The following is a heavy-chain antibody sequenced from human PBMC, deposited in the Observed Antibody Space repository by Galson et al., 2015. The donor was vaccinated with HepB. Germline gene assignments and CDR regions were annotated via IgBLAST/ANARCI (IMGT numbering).Heavy chain of an antibody. D-gene: IGHD2-15*01. Sequence: ETLSLTCAVSGASISTDKWWTWVRQPPGKGLEWIGEIHHTKGTYYDPSLKSRVLLSVDKTKNQFSLHLNSVVAADTAVYYCVRGGQWVFYFWGQGSLVTVSS. CDR2: IHHTKGT. V-gene: IGHV4-4*02. CDR3: VRGGQWVFYF. J-gene: IGHJ4*02. CDR1: GASISTDKW.